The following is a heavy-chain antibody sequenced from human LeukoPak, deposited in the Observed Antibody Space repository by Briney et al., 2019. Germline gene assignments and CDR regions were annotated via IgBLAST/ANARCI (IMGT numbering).Heavy chain of an antibody. CDR1: DDSISDYY. Sequence: SETLSLTCTVSDDSISDYYWGWIRQPPGKGLEWIGSIYYSGSTYYNPSLKSRVTISVDTSKNQFSLKLSSVAAADTAVYYCARDLATVYCSGGSCSRGYGMDVWGQGTTVTVSS. CDR3: ARDLATVYCSGGSCSRGYGMDV. CDR2: IYYSGST. D-gene: IGHD2-15*01. V-gene: IGHV4-39*07. J-gene: IGHJ6*02.